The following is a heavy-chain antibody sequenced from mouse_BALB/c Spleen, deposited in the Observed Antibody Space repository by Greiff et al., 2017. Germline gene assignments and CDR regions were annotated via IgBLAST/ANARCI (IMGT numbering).Heavy chain of an antibody. V-gene: IGHV1-55*01. Sequence: QVQLQQPGAELVKPGTSVKLSCKASGYNFTSYWINWVKLRPGQGLEWIGDIYPGSGSTNYNEKFKSKATLTVDTSSSTAYMQLSSLASEDSALYYCARLELGPFVYWGQGTTLTVSS. D-gene: IGHD4-1*01. CDR3: ARLELGPFVY. CDR1: GYNFTSYW. CDR2: IYPGSGST. J-gene: IGHJ2*01.